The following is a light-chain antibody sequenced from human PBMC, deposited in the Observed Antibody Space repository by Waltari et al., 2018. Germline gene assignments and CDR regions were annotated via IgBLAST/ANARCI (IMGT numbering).Light chain of an antibody. Sequence: EIVLTQSPGTLSLSPGEGATLSCRASQSISSNYLAWYQQRPGQAPRLLVYDASSRATGIPARFSGSGSGTDFTLTISRLEPEDFALYFCQQHGSLPQTFGQGTKVEIK. CDR2: DAS. CDR1: QSISSNY. V-gene: IGKV3-20*01. CDR3: QQHGSLPQT. J-gene: IGKJ1*01.